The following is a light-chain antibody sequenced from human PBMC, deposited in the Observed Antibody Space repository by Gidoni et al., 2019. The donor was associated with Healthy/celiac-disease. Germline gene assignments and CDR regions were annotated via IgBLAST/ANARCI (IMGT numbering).Light chain of an antibody. J-gene: IGKJ3*01. V-gene: IGKV1-8*01. Sequence: AIRMTQSPSSLAASTGDRVTITCRASQGISSYLAWYPQKPGKAHKLLIYAASTLQSGVPARFSGSGSGTDFTLTISCLQSEDFATYYCQQYYSYPFTFGPGTKVDIK. CDR2: AAS. CDR3: QQYYSYPFT. CDR1: QGISSY.